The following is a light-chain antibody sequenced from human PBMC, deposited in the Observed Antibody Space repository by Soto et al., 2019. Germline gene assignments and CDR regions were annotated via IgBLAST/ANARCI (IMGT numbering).Light chain of an antibody. J-gene: IGKJ2*01. CDR3: QQYGRSPLRYT. Sequence: EIVLTQSPGTLSLSPGERATLSCRASQSITSNFLAGYQQKPGQAPRLLIYGASTRAAGVPDRFSGSGSGKDFTRTITRLEPEDFAVYYCQQYGRSPLRYTLGPWTKRGV. CDR1: QSITSNF. CDR2: GAS. V-gene: IGKV3-20*01.